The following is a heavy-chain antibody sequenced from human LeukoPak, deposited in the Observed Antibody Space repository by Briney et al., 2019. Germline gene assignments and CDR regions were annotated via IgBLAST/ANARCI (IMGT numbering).Heavy chain of an antibody. CDR2: ISYRGDT. CDR1: SGSISTYY. Sequence: PSETLSLTCTVSSGSISTYYWSWIRQSPGKGLEWIGYISYRGDTNYNPSLRSRLTISVDTSENQFSLKLSSVTAADTAVYYCARVAYYYGTGSYYNPAHFDYWGQGTLVTVSS. D-gene: IGHD3-10*01. J-gene: IGHJ4*02. V-gene: IGHV4-59*01. CDR3: ARVAYYYGTGSYYNPAHFDY.